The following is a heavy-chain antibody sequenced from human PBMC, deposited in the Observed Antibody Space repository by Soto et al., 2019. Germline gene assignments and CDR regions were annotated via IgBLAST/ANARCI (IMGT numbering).Heavy chain of an antibody. J-gene: IGHJ3*02. Sequence: QVQLVQSGAEVKKPGTSVKVSCKASGYIFSNYYMHWVRQDPGQGLEWMGVFNPSGDATHYAQSFQRRVSVTRDTSTSTVYMELSTLTSEDTAVYYCARRGMSKIGFDTWGQGTMVTVSS. CDR1: GYIFSNYY. CDR3: ARRGMSKIGFDT. D-gene: IGHD3-10*01. V-gene: IGHV1-46*01. CDR2: FNPSGDAT.